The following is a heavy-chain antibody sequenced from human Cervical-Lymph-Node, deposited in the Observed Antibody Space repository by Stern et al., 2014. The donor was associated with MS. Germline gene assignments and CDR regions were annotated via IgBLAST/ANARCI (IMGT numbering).Heavy chain of an antibody. CDR3: ARVVVVVAATPLYYFDY. V-gene: IGHV4-38-2*02. CDR1: GYSISSGYY. CDR2: IYHSGST. Sequence: QVQLQESGPGLVKPSETLSLTCTVSGYSISSGYYWGWIRQPPGKGLEWIGSIYHSGSTYYNPSLKSRVTISVDTSKNPLSLKLGSVTAADTAVYYCARVVVVVAATPLYYFDYWGQGTLVTVSS. J-gene: IGHJ4*02. D-gene: IGHD2-15*01.